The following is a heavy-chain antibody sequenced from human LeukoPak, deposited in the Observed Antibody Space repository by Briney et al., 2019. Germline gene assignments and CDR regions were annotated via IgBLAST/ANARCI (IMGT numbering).Heavy chain of an antibody. Sequence: SQTLSLTCTVSGGSFNSGSYYWSWIRQPAWKGLEWVGRIYTSGSTNYNPSLKSRVTISVDTSKNQFSLQLTSVTAADTAVYYCARAMRVDRFFDYWGQGILVTVSS. CDR3: ARAMRVDRFFDY. CDR1: GGSFNSGSYY. V-gene: IGHV4-61*02. D-gene: IGHD5-12*01. J-gene: IGHJ4*02. CDR2: IYTSGST.